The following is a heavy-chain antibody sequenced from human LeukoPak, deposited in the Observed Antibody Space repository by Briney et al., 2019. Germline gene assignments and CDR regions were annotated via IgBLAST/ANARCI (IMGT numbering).Heavy chain of an antibody. CDR2: INPNSGGT. CDR3: ARVYSRVRGDYHASGY. Sequence: GASVKVSCKASGYTFTGYYMHWVRQAPGQGLEWMGWINPNSGGTNYAQKFQGRVTMTRETSISTAYMELSRLRSDDTAVYYCARVYSRVRGDYHASGYWGQGTLVTVSS. J-gene: IGHJ4*02. CDR1: GYTFTGYY. D-gene: IGHD4-17*01. V-gene: IGHV1-2*02.